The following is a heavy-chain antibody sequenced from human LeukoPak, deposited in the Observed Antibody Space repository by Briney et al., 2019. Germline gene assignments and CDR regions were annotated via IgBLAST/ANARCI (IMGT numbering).Heavy chain of an antibody. V-gene: IGHV3-20*04. Sequence: GGSLRLSCAASGFTFHDYDMSWVRQSPGKGLEWVSGINWNGDRTGYADSVKGRFTISRDNAKKSLYLQMNSLRAEDTALYYCARRDYYGSGSPDFWGQETLVTVSS. CDR2: INWNGDRT. J-gene: IGHJ4*02. D-gene: IGHD3-10*01. CDR1: GFTFHDYD. CDR3: ARRDYYGSGSPDF.